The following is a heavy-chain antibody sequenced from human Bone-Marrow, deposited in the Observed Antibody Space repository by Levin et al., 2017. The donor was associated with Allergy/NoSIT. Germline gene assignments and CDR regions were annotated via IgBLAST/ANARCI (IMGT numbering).Heavy chain of an antibody. D-gene: IGHD2-8*02. CDR3: ARGIVGDVRVAHKEAFDI. Sequence: GGSLRLSCTVSGFTFSIYSINWVRQAPGKGLEWVSSISSSGSDMYYVDSVRGRFTISRDNAKNSLTLQMNSLRAEDTAVYYCARGIVGDVRVAHKEAFDIWGQGTMVSVSS. CDR2: ISSSGSDM. J-gene: IGHJ3*02. V-gene: IGHV3-21*01. CDR1: GFTFSIYS.